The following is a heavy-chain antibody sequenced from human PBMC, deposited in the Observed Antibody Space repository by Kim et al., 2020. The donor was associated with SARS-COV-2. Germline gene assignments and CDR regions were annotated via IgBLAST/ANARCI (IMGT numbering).Heavy chain of an antibody. CDR2: ISAYNGNT. D-gene: IGHD2-2*01. V-gene: IGHV1-18*04. CDR3: ARVLVVPAAMINGWFDP. Sequence: ASVKVSCKASGYTFTSYGISWVRQAPGQGLEWMGWISAYNGNTNYAQKLQGRVTMTTDTSTSTAYMELRSLRSDDTAVYYCARVLVVPAAMINGWFDPWGQGTLVTVSS. CDR1: GYTFTSYG. J-gene: IGHJ5*02.